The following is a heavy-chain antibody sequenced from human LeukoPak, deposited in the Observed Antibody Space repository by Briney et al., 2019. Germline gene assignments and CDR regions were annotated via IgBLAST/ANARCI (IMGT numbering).Heavy chain of an antibody. D-gene: IGHD1-26*01. V-gene: IGHV3-53*01. CDR3: ARGGSGSYYFDY. Sequence: GGSLRLSCAASGFTVSSNYMSWVRQAPGKGLEWVSVIYSGGSTYYADSVKGRSTISRDNSKNTLYLQMNSLRAEDTAVYYCARGGSGSYYFDYWGQGTLVTVSS. CDR2: IYSGGST. CDR1: GFTVSSNY. J-gene: IGHJ4*02.